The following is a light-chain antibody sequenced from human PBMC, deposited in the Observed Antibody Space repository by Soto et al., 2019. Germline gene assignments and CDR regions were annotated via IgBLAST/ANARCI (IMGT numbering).Light chain of an antibody. CDR1: SSDVGGYNY. V-gene: IGLV2-8*01. CDR3: SSYAGSNNLYV. CDR2: EVS. Sequence: QSALTQPPSASGSPGQSVTISCTGTSSDVGGYNYVSWYQQHPGKAPKLMIYEVSKRPSGVPDRCSGSKSGNTASLTVSGLQSENEADYYCSSYAGSNNLYVFGTGTKLTVL. J-gene: IGLJ1*01.